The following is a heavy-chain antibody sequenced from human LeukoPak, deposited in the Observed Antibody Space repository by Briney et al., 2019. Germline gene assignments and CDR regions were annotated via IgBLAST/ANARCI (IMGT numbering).Heavy chain of an antibody. CDR1: GFTFSSYG. CDR2: IWYDGSNK. V-gene: IGHV3-33*01. Sequence: GGSLTFSCAAYGFTFSSYGMQWVRQAPGKGLEWGAVIWYDGSNKYYADSVKGGFTISRDNSKNTLYLQMNGLRAEDTALYYCARDNVNGGRAFDIWGQGTMVTVSS. J-gene: IGHJ3*02. D-gene: IGHD4-23*01. CDR3: ARDNVNGGRAFDI.